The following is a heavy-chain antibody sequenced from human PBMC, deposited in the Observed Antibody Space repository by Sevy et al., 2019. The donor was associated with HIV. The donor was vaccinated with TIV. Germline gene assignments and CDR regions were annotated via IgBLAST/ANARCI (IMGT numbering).Heavy chain of an antibody. CDR1: GFTFSVYG. CDR2: IWYDGSNK. J-gene: IGHJ4*02. D-gene: IGHD3-22*01. Sequence: GGSLRLSCAASGFTFSVYGMHWVRQAPGKGLEWVAMIWYDGSNKYYRDSVKGRFTISRDNPKKTLYLQMNSLGAEDTAVYYCARDSVRGGYYDSSGYYLFDYWGQGTLVTVSS. V-gene: IGHV3-33*01. CDR3: ARDSVRGGYYDSSGYYLFDY.